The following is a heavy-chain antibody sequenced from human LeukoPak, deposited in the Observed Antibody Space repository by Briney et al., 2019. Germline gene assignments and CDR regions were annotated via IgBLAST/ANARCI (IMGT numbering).Heavy chain of an antibody. CDR1: GFTFSSYA. CDR3: AKGDGRRGWNYDILTGHYYFDY. Sequence: PGGSLRLSCAASGFTFSSYAMSWVRRAPGKGLEWVSAISGSGGSTYYADSVKGRFTISRDNSKNTLYLQMNSLRAEDTAVYYCAKGDGRRGWNYDILTGHYYFDYWGQGTLVTVSS. J-gene: IGHJ4*02. D-gene: IGHD3-9*01. V-gene: IGHV3-23*01. CDR2: ISGSGGST.